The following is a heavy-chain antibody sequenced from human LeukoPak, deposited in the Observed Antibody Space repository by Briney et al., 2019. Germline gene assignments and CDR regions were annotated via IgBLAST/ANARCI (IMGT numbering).Heavy chain of an antibody. CDR1: GYTFTSSD. D-gene: IGHD2-2*01. V-gene: IGHV1-8*01. Sequence: ASVKVSFKASGYTFTSSDINWVRQATGQGLEWMGWMNPNSGNTGYAQKFQGRVTMTRNTSISTAYMELSSLRSEDTAVYYCARGPSRSVVVPAASRRLDVWGKGTTDTVSS. J-gene: IGHJ6*04. CDR2: MNPNSGNT. CDR3: ARGPSRSVVVPAASRRLDV.